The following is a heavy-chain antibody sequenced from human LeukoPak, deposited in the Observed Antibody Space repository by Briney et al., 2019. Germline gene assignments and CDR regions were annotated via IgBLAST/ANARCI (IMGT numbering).Heavy chain of an antibody. Sequence: GGSLRLSCAASGVTFSSYWMHWVRQAPGKGLVWVSRINSDGSSTSYADPVKGRFTISRDNAKNTLYLQMNSLRAEDTAVYYCARANYYGSGRAAFDIWGQGTMVTVSS. CDR1: GVTFSSYW. D-gene: IGHD3-10*01. CDR3: ARANYYGSGRAAFDI. V-gene: IGHV3-74*01. CDR2: INSDGSST. J-gene: IGHJ3*02.